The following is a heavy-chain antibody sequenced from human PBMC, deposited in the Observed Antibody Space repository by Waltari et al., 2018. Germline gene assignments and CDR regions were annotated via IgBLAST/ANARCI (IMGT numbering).Heavy chain of an antibody. J-gene: IGHJ4*02. CDR3: ARDLGRGLFLDS. Sequence: QLRLQESGPGLVKPSGTLSLTCVVSGAAMRGNSWWSWVRQSPDKGLEWIGQVHRNGRTNYNPSLASRATVSLDSSMNQFSLRILSATAADTAVYYCARDLGRGLFLDSWGQGTLVTVSP. CDR2: VHRNGRT. D-gene: IGHD2-15*01. V-gene: IGHV4-4*02. CDR1: GAAMRGNSW.